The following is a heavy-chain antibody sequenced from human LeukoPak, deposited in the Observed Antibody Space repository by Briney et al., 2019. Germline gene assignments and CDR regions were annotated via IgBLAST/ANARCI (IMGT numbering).Heavy chain of an antibody. J-gene: IGHJ4*02. CDR3: AVTTARLFDY. CDR2: ISSSSRYI. Sequence: GGSLRLSCAASGFTFSSYSMNWVSQAPGKGLEWVSSISSSSRYIYYADSVKGRFTISRDNAKNSLYLQMNSLRAEDTPVYYGAVTTARLFDYWGQGTLVTVSS. V-gene: IGHV3-21*01. CDR1: GFTFSSYS. D-gene: IGHD6-6*01.